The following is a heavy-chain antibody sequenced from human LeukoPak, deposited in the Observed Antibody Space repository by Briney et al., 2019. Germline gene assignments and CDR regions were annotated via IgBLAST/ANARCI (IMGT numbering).Heavy chain of an antibody. CDR1: GGSISSSY. V-gene: IGHV4-4*09. J-gene: IGHJ4*02. D-gene: IGHD2-15*01. Sequence: SETLSHTCTVSGGSISSSYWSWIRQPPGKGLEWIGYIYTSGSTNYNPSLKSRVTISVDTSKNQFSLNLSSVTAADTAVYYCARRRSGGRDFDSWGRGTLVTVSS. CDR2: IYTSGST. CDR3: ARRRSGGRDFDS.